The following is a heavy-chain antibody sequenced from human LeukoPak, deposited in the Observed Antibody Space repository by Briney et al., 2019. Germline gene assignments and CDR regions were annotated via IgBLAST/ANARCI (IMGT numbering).Heavy chain of an antibody. V-gene: IGHV4-38-2*01. CDR3: ARYRNIVGATFRFFDL. CDR1: GHSIINSYY. J-gene: IGHJ2*01. Sequence: SETLSLTCSVSGHSIINSYYWGWIRQPPGKGLEWIGSIYHSGSTYYNPSLKSRLTISVDTSKNQFSLKLNSVTAADTAVYYCARYRNIVGATFRFFDLWGRGTLVTVSS. CDR2: IYHSGST. D-gene: IGHD1-26*01.